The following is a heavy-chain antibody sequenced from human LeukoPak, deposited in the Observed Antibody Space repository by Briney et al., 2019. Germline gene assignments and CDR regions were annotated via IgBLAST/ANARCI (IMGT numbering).Heavy chain of an antibody. D-gene: IGHD3-22*01. CDR1: GFTLSNYG. V-gene: IGHV3-33*08. CDR3: AREDSSGSFDI. J-gene: IGHJ3*02. CDR2: VWYDESNK. Sequence: GGSLRLSGAASGFTLSNYGIQWVRQAPGKGLEWVAVVWYDESNKYYVDSVKGRFTISRDNSKNTLYLQMNSLRVEDTALYYCAREDSSGSFDIWGQGTMVTVSS.